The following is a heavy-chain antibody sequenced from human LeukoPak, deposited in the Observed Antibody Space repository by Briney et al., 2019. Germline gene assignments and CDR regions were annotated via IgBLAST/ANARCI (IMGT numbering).Heavy chain of an antibody. CDR2: ISSSDNTI. Sequence: GGSLRLSSAASGFAFSDYSMNWVRQAPGKGLEWVSYISSSDNTIHYADSVKGRFTISRDNAKNSLYLEMNSLRDEDTAVYYCARVHRGYSYGRLDYWGQGTLVTVSS. CDR1: GFAFSDYS. V-gene: IGHV3-48*02. D-gene: IGHD5-18*01. J-gene: IGHJ4*02. CDR3: ARVHRGYSYGRLDY.